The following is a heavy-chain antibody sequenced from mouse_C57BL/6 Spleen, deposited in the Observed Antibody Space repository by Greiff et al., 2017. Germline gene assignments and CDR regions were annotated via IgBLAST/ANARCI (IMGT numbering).Heavy chain of an antibody. D-gene: IGHD1-1*01. V-gene: IGHV1-55*01. J-gene: IGHJ2*01. CDR3: ARYYYGRRGYFDY. Sequence: QVQLQQSGAELVKPGASVKMSCKASGYTFTSYWITWVKQRPGQGLEWIGDIYPGSGSTNYNEKFKSKATLTVDTSSSTAYMQLSSLTSEDSAVYYCARYYYGRRGYFDYWGQGTTLTVSS. CDR1: GYTFTSYW. CDR2: IYPGSGST.